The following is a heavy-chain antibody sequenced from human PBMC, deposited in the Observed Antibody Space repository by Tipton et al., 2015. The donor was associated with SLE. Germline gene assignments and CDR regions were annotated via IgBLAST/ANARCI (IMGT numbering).Heavy chain of an antibody. V-gene: IGHV4-59*08. D-gene: IGHD4-17*01. Sequence: TLSLTCIVSGDSLSSSYWSWIRQPPGKGLEWIGSLYHSGSALYNPSIKSRVTISLDTSKSQFSLRLTSITAADTAMYYCATTVTTTPSYGAFDIWGQGTMVTVSS. CDR1: GDSLSSSY. CDR2: LYHSGSA. J-gene: IGHJ3*02. CDR3: ATTVTTTPSYGAFDI.